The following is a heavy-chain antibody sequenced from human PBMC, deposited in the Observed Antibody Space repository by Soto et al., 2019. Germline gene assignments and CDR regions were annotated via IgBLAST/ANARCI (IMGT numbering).Heavy chain of an antibody. CDR2: ISGSGGST. D-gene: IGHD5-12*01. Sequence: GGSLRLSCAASGFTFSSYAVSWVRQVPGKGLEWVSSISGSGGSTYYADSVKGRFTISRDNSRNTLYLQMNSLRVDETAVYYCARWSGYEANWGQGPLVTVSS. V-gene: IGHV3-23*01. CDR1: GFTFSSYA. CDR3: ARWSGYEAN. J-gene: IGHJ4*02.